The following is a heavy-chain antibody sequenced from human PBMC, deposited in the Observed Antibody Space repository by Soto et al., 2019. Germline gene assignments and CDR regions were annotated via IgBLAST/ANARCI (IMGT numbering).Heavy chain of an antibody. J-gene: IGHJ6*02. Sequence: PGESLKISCAASGFTFSNAWMSWVRQAPGKGLEWVGRIKSKTDGGTTDYAAPVKGRFTISRDDSKNTLYLQMNSLRAEDTAVYYCAKSLVVVLTSRVYGMDVWGQGTTVTVSS. V-gene: IGHV3-15*01. D-gene: IGHD2-15*01. CDR3: AKSLVVVLTSRVYGMDV. CDR1: GFTFSNAW. CDR2: IKSKTDGGTT.